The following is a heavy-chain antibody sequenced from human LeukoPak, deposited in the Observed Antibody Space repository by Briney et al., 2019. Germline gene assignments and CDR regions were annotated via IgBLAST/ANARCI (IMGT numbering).Heavy chain of an antibody. CDR3: ARGPLGYCSSTSCYDYCMDV. D-gene: IGHD2-2*01. V-gene: IGHV1-46*01. J-gene: IGHJ6*03. CDR2: INPSGGST. CDR1: GYTFTSYY. Sequence: ASVKVSCKASGYTFTSYYMHWVRQAPGQGLEWMGIINPSGGSTSYAQKFQGRVTMTRDTSTSTVYMELSSLRSEDTAVYYCARGPLGYCSSTSCYDYCMDVWGKGTTVTVSS.